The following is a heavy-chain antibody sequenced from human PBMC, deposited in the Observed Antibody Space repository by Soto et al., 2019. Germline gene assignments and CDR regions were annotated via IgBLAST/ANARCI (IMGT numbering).Heavy chain of an antibody. CDR2: SSGGVGGT. CDR3: TRDPLYCSGTLCSASHNWFDP. CDR1: GYSFSDFA. D-gene: IGHD2-15*01. J-gene: IGHJ5*02. Sequence: QVNLVQSGAEVKKPGASVKISCKASGYSFSDFALHWVRQAPGQRLEWMGWSSGGVGGTKVSQKFQHRITLTRDTSATTVHMELSGLTSEDTATYYCTRDPLYCSGTLCSASHNWFDPWGQGTLVTVSS. V-gene: IGHV1-3*01.